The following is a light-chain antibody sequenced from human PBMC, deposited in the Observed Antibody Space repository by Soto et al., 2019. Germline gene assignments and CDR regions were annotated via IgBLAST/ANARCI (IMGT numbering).Light chain of an antibody. CDR3: SSYGGRNNYV. CDR1: SSDVGGYNY. CDR2: EVI. Sequence: QSALTQPPSASGSPGQSVTISCTGSSSDVGGYNYVSWYQQHLGKAPKLMIYEVIKRPSGVPDRFSGYKSGNTASLTVSGLQAEDEADYYCSSYGGRNNYVLGTGTKVTVL. V-gene: IGLV2-8*01. J-gene: IGLJ1*01.